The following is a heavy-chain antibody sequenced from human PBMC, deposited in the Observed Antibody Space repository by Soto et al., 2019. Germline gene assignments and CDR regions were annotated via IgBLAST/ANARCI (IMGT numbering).Heavy chain of an antibody. Sequence: QVQLQESGPGLVKPSQTLSLTCIVSGGSISSGGYYWSWIRQHPGKGLEWIGYIYHSGNTYFNPSLKGRVRISLDTSKNEFSLNLSSVTAADTAVYYCARVLRGGKTGDYSRYLDYWGQGTVVSVSS. J-gene: IGHJ4*02. V-gene: IGHV4-31*03. CDR2: IYHSGNT. D-gene: IGHD4-17*01. CDR1: GGSISSGGYY. CDR3: ARVLRGGKTGDYSRYLDY.